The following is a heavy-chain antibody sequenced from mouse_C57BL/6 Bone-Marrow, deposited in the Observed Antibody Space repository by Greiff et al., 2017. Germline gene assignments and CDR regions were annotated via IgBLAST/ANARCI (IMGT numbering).Heavy chain of an antibody. V-gene: IGHV1-55*01. D-gene: IGHD4-1*01. CDR1: GYTFASYW. CDR3: ALPLGAMHN. CDR2: IYPGSGST. J-gene: IGHJ4*01. Sequence: QVQLQQPWAELVKPGASVKMSCKASGYTFASYWITWVKPRPGQGLEWIGDIYPGSGSTNYNEKFKSKATLTVDTSSSTAYMQRSSLTSEDSSVYYCALPLGAMHNRRPSTSV.